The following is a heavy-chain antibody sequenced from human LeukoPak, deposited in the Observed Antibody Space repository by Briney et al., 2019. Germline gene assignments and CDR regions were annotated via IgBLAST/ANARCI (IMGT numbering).Heavy chain of an antibody. CDR2: IYYSGST. Sequence: PSETLSLTCAVSGGSISSGGYSWSWIRQPPGKGLEWIGYIYYSGSTYYNPSLKSRVTISVDTSKNQFSLKLSSVTAADTAVYYCARGQEELVNFDYWGQGTLVTVSS. CDR3: ARGQEELVNFDY. CDR1: GGSISSGGYS. D-gene: IGHD1-26*01. J-gene: IGHJ4*02. V-gene: IGHV4-30-4*07.